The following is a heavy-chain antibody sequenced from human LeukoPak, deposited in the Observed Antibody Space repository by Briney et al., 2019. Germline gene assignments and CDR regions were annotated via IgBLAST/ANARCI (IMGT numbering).Heavy chain of an antibody. CDR2: IHHSATT. V-gene: IGHV4-38-2*02. Sequence: SETLSLTCTISGYSISSGYFWGWIRQPPGKGLEWIGTIHHSATTYYNPSLKSRVTISVDTSKNQFSLMLSSVTAADTAVYYCARRPIVGSTGFYFDPWGPGTLVTVSS. CDR3: ARRPIVGSTGFYFDP. J-gene: IGHJ5*02. CDR1: GYSISSGYF. D-gene: IGHD1-26*01.